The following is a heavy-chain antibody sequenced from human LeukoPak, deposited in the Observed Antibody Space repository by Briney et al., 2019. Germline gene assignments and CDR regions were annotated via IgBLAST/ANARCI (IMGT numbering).Heavy chain of an antibody. CDR1: GFTFSSYA. J-gene: IGHJ6*02. CDR2: ISGSGGST. D-gene: IGHD2-2*01. CDR3: AKAVARGYCSSTSCYAYYYYGMDV. Sequence: GGSLRLSCAASGFTFSSYAMRWVRQAPGKGLEWVSAISGSGGSTYYADSVKGRFTISRDNSKNTLYLQMNSLRAEDTAVYYCAKAVARGYCSSTSCYAYYYYGMDVWGQGTTVTVSS. V-gene: IGHV3-23*01.